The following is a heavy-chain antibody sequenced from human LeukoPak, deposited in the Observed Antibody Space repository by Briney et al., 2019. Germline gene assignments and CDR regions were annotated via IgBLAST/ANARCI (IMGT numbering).Heavy chain of an antibody. V-gene: IGHV1-18*01. CDR1: GYTFTSYG. CDR3: ARVWSDCYVTNCYISEX. D-gene: IGHD3-3*01. J-gene: IGHJ4*02. Sequence: GASVKVSCKASGYTFTSYGISWVRQAPGQGLEWMGWISAYNGNTNYAQKLQGRVTMTTDTSTSTAYMELGSLRSDDTAVYYCARVWSDCYVTNCYISEXWGXGTXVTVSS. CDR2: ISAYNGNT.